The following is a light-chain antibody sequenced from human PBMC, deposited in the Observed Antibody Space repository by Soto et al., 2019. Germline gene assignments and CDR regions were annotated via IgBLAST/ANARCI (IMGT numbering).Light chain of an antibody. CDR3: CSYAGSSTLV. CDR1: RNDVGNYNL. CDR2: EVT. V-gene: IGLV2-23*02. J-gene: IGLJ2*01. Sequence: QSALTQPASVSGSPGQSITISCTGTRNDVGNYNLVSWYQQCPGKAPKLMIYEVTKRPSGVSNRFSGSKSGNTASLTISGLQDEDEADYYCCSYAGSSTLVFGGGTKLTVL.